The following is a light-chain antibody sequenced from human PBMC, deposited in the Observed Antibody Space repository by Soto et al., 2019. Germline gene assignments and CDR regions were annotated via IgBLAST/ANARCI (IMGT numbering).Light chain of an antibody. CDR1: QSISSPY. J-gene: IGKJ5*01. CDR3: QQRSNWPPSIT. CDR2: GAS. V-gene: IGKV3D-20*02. Sequence: EIVMTQSPATLSVSPGGRATLSCRASQSISSPYLAWYQQKPGQAPRLLIDGASSRATGVPDRFSGSGSGTDFTLTISSLEPEDFAVYYCQQRSNWPPSITFGQGTRLEIK.